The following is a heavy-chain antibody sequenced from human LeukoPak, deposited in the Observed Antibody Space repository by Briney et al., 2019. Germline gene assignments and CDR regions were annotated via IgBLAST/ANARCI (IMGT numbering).Heavy chain of an antibody. J-gene: IGHJ5*02. Sequence: GGSLRLSCAASGFTVSGSPIHWVRQASGKGLERVGHIRSKADKYATTYAASLRGRFTISRDDSENTAYLQMNSLRAEDTAVYYCTKDWNYAVDPWGQVTQVTVSS. V-gene: IGHV3-73*01. CDR2: IRSKADKYAT. CDR1: GFTVSGSP. D-gene: IGHD1-7*01. CDR3: TKDWNYAVDP.